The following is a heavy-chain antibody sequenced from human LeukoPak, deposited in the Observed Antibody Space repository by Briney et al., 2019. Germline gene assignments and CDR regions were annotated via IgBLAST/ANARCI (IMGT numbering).Heavy chain of an antibody. CDR1: GYTFTGYF. D-gene: IGHD4-17*01. J-gene: IGHJ4*02. Sequence: ASVKVSCKASGYTFTGYFMHWVRQAPGQGLEWMGWINPNSGGTKYAQRVQGRVTMTRDTSITTAYMELSRLTSDDTAVYYCARGRGAATTVITATLDDYWGQGTLVTVS. V-gene: IGHV1-2*02. CDR2: INPNSGGT. CDR3: ARGRGAATTVITATLDDY.